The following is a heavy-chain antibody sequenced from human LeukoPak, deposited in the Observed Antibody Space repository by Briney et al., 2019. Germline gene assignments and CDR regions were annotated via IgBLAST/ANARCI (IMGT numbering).Heavy chain of an antibody. D-gene: IGHD2-2*01. CDR1: GFTFSSYS. Sequence: GGSLGLSRAASGFTFSSYSMNWVREAPGKGLEWVSSISSSSSYIYYADSVKGRFTISSDDAKNPLHMQLNSLRAEDTAVYYCAREGSVNIVVVPAAEQQNDAFHIWGQGTMVTVSS. J-gene: IGHJ3*02. V-gene: IGHV3-21*01. CDR3: AREGSVNIVVVPAAEQQNDAFHI. CDR2: ISSSSSYI.